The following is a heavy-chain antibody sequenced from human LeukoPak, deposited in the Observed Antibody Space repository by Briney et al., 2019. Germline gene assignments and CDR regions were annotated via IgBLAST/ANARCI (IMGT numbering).Heavy chain of an antibody. J-gene: IGHJ4*02. Sequence: AGESLKISCKGSGYIFSIYWIGWVRQMPGKGLEWMGIIYPGDSDTRYSPSFQGQVTISADKSINTAYLQWSSLKASDTAMYYCARLDGSGWRKIDIWGQGTLVTVSS. CDR1: GYIFSIYW. V-gene: IGHV5-51*01. CDR3: ARLDGSGWRKIDI. D-gene: IGHD6-19*01. CDR2: IYPGDSDT.